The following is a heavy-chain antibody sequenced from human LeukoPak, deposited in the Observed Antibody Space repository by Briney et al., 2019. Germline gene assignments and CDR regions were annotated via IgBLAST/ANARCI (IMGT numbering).Heavy chain of an antibody. V-gene: IGHV3-74*01. Sequence: GGSLRLSCAASGFTFSSYNMNWVRQAPGKGLVWVSRINSDGSSTSYADSVKGRFTISRDNVKNTLYLQMNSLRAEDTAGYYCARGPPYGSGSYYPGDYWGQGTLVTVSS. CDR3: ARGPPYGSGSYYPGDY. D-gene: IGHD3-10*01. CDR1: GFTFSSYN. CDR2: INSDGSST. J-gene: IGHJ4*02.